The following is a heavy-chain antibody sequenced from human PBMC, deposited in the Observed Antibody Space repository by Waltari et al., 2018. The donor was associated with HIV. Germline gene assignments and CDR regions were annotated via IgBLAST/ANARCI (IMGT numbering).Heavy chain of an antibody. V-gene: IGHV4-4*02. D-gene: IGHD4-17*01. CDR1: GGAFTRRNW. CDR3: ARARPRLTTWAGVFDI. J-gene: IGHJ3*02. Sequence: QVQLQESGPGLVKPSGTRSLTCVVAGGAFTRRNWWSWVRQPPGKGLEWIGEIYHSGATNYNPSLKSRVAISMDQSENQCSLILNSVTAADTAMYFCARARPRLTTWAGVFDIWGRGTMVIVSS. CDR2: IYHSGAT.